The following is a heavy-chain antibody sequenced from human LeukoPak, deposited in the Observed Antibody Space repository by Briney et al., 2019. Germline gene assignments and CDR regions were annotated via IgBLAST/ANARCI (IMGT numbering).Heavy chain of an antibody. Sequence: PSETLSLTCTVSGGSISSYYWSWIRQPAGKGLEWIGRIYTSGSTNYNPSLKSRVTMSVDTSKNQFSLKLSSVTAADTAVYYCARVGYCSSISCYHVGFDPWGQGTLVTVSS. V-gene: IGHV4-4*07. CDR1: GGSISSYY. CDR2: IYTSGST. J-gene: IGHJ5*02. CDR3: ARVGYCSSISCYHVGFDP. D-gene: IGHD2-2*03.